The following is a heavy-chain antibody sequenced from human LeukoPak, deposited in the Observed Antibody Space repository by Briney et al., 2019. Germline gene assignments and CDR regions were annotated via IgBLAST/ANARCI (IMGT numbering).Heavy chain of an antibody. CDR3: ARVPAADYYYYFHMDV. V-gene: IGHV3-7*01. CDR1: GLTYSSYW. J-gene: IGHJ6*03. D-gene: IGHD2-2*01. Sequence: GGSLRLSCATSGLTYSSYWLSWVRQAPGKGLEWVANIKQDGSEECYVDSVKGRFTISRDNAKNSLYLQMSSLRAEDTAVYYCARVPAADYYYYFHMDVWGKGTKVTVSS. CDR2: IKQDGSEE.